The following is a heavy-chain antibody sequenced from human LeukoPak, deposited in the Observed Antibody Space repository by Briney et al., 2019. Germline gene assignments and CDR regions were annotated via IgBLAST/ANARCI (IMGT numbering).Heavy chain of an antibody. CDR1: GYTFTGYY. CDR2: INPNSGGT. J-gene: IGHJ4*02. Sequence: ASVKVSCKASGYTFTGYYMHWVRQAPGQGLEWMGRINPNSGGTNYAQKFQGRVTMTRDTSISTAYMELSRLRSDDTAVYYCARLRTMVRAVIIAGAFDYWGQGTLVTVSS. CDR3: ARLRTMVRAVIIAGAFDY. V-gene: IGHV1-2*06. D-gene: IGHD3-10*01.